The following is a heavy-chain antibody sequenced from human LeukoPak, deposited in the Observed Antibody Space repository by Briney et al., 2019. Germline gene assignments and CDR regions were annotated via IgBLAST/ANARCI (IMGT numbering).Heavy chain of an antibody. Sequence: GGSLRLSCAASGFTFTNYEMNWVRQAPGKGLEWVSYISSSGSTIYYADSVKGRFTISRDNPKNSLYLQMNSLRAEDTAVYYYARSWWLPLGSDYWGQGTLVTVSS. CDR2: ISSSGSTI. V-gene: IGHV3-48*03. CDR3: ARSWWLPLGSDY. CDR1: GFTFTNYE. D-gene: IGHD5-12*01. J-gene: IGHJ4*02.